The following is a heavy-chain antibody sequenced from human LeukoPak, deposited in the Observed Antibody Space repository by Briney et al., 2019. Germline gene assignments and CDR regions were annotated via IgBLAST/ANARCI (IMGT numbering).Heavy chain of an antibody. D-gene: IGHD3-22*01. Sequence: GGSLRLSCAASGFTFSSYWMSWVRQAPGKGLEWVANIKQDGSEKYYVDSVKGRFTISRDNAKNSLYLQMNSLRAEDTAVYYCATFPYYYDSSGSLGYYMDVWGKGTTVTVSS. CDR2: IKQDGSEK. V-gene: IGHV3-7*01. CDR1: GFTFSSYW. CDR3: ATFPYYYDSSGSLGYYMDV. J-gene: IGHJ6*03.